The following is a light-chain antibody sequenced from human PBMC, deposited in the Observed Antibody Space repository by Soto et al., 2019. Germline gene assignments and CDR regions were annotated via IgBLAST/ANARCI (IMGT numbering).Light chain of an antibody. CDR3: LQHTYLWT. J-gene: IGKJ1*01. Sequence: DSQMTQSPSSLAASVGDSVTITCRASQDISNKLGWFQQKPGKAPKRLIYAASSLQSGVTSRFSGSGSGTEFTLTISSLQPEDFATYYCLQHTYLWTFGQGTKVDIK. CDR2: AAS. CDR1: QDISNK. V-gene: IGKV1-17*01.